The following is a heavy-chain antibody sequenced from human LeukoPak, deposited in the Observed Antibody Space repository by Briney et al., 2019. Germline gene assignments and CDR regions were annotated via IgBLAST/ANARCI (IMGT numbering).Heavy chain of an antibody. D-gene: IGHD3-16*01. V-gene: IGHV1-69*01. CDR1: GGTFSSYA. CDR3: ARVATGGHYYYYYMDV. CDR2: IIPIFGTA. Sequence: ASVKVSCKASGGTFSSYAISWVRQAPGQGLEWMGGIIPIFGTANYAQKFQGRVTITADESTSTAYMELSSLRSEDTAVYYCARVATGGHYYYYYMDVWGKGNTVTVSS. J-gene: IGHJ6*03.